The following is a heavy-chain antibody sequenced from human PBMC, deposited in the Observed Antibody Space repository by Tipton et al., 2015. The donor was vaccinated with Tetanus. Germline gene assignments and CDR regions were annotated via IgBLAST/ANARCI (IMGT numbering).Heavy chain of an antibody. D-gene: IGHD5-18*01. CDR3: ARGADTAMVGTYYFDY. CDR2: IYYSGST. CDR1: GGSISSGGYY. J-gene: IGHJ4*02. V-gene: IGHV4-31*03. Sequence: TLSLTCTVSGGSISSGGYYWSWIRQHPGKGLEWIGYIYYSGSTYYNPSLKSRVTISVDTSKNQFSLKLSSVTAADTAVYYCARGADTAMVGTYYFDYWGQGTLVTVSS.